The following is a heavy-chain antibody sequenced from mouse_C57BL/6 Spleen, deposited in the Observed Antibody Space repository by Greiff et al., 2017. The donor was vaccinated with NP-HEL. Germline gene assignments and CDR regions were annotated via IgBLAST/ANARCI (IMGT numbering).Heavy chain of an antibody. J-gene: IGHJ2*01. CDR2: ISSGGDYI. D-gene: IGHD2-1*01. V-gene: IGHV5-9-1*02. CDR1: GFTFSSYA. CDR3: TRVRGNYDFDY. Sequence: EVMLVESGEGLVKPGGSLKLSCAASGFTFSSYAMSWVRQTPEKRLEWVAYISSGGDYIYYADTVKGRFTISRDNARNTLYLQMSSLKSEDTAMYYCTRVRGNYDFDYWGQGTTLTVSS.